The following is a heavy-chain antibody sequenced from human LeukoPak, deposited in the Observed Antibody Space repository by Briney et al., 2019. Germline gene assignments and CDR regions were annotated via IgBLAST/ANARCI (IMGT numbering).Heavy chain of an antibody. D-gene: IGHD3-22*01. CDR3: ARVSYYYDSSGDNWYFDL. CDR2: IYYSGST. J-gene: IGHJ2*01. CDR1: GYSISTGYY. V-gene: IGHV4-61*01. Sequence: PSETLSLTCTVPGYSISTGYYWGWIRQPPGKGLEWIGYIYYSGSTNYNPSLKSRVSISVDTSKNQYSLKLSSVTAADTAVYYCARVSYYYDSSGDNWYFDLWGRGTLVTVSS.